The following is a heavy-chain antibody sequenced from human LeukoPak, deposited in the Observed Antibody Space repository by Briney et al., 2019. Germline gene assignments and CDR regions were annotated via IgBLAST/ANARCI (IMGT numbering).Heavy chain of an antibody. CDR1: GFTFTNGW. D-gene: IGHD4-11*01. CDR2: IKSKTDGGTT. J-gene: IGHJ6*03. Sequence: GGSLRLSCAASGFTFTNGWMSWVRKAPGKGLEWVGRIKSKTDGGTTDYAAPVKGRFTISRDDSKNTPYLQMNSLKTEDTAVYYCTTDQASVTTRGARRFYYYYMSVWGKGTTVTVSS. CDR3: TTDQASVTTRGARRFYYYYMSV. V-gene: IGHV3-15*01.